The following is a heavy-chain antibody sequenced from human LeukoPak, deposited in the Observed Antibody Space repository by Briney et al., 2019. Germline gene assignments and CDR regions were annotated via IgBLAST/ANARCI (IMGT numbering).Heavy chain of an antibody. Sequence: GGSLRLSCAASGFTFSSYSMNWVRQAPGKGLEWVSSISSSSSYVYYADSVKGRFTISRDNAKNSLYLQMNSLRAEDTAVYYCARDEVTIFGVVPNWFDPWGQGTLVTVSS. CDR2: ISSSSSYV. V-gene: IGHV3-21*01. CDR3: ARDEVTIFGVVPNWFDP. CDR1: GFTFSSYS. J-gene: IGHJ5*02. D-gene: IGHD3-3*01.